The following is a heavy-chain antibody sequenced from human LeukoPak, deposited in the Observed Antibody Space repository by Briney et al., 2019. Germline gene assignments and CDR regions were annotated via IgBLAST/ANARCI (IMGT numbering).Heavy chain of an antibody. Sequence: GGSLRLSCAASGFTFSSYAMSWVRQAPGKGLEWVSAISGSAISTYYADSVKGRFTISRDNSKNTAYLQMNSLKTEDTAVYYCTRQTGAASGQVYYYYYMDVWGKGTTVTVSS. CDR2: ISGSAIST. CDR1: GFTFSSYA. D-gene: IGHD6-13*01. J-gene: IGHJ6*03. V-gene: IGHV3-23*01. CDR3: TRQTGAASGQVYYYYYMDV.